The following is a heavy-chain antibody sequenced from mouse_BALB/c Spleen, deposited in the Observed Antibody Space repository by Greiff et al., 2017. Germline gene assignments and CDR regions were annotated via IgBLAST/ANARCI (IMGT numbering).Heavy chain of an antibody. D-gene: IGHD2-10*01. CDR2: INPYNDGT. J-gene: IGHJ4*01. V-gene: IGHV1-14*01. CDR1: GYTFTSYV. CDR3: AREGISYYGNYGYAMDY. Sequence: VQLQQSGPELVKPGASVKMSCKASGYTFTSYVMHWVKQKPGQGLEWIGYINPYNDGTKYNEKFKGKATLTSDKSSSTAYMELSSLTSEDSAVYYCAREGISYYGNYGYAMDYWGQGTSVTVSS.